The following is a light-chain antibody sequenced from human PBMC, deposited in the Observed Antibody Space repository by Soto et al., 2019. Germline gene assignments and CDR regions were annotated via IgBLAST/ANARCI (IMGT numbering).Light chain of an antibody. CDR3: SSYTTSSNYV. CDR2: EVS. V-gene: IGLV2-14*01. CDR1: SSDVGSYNF. J-gene: IGLJ1*01. Sequence: QSVLTQPASVSGSPGQSITISCTGTSSDVGSYNFVSWYQQLPAKAPKLMIYEVSNRPSGVSNRFSGSKSGNTASLTISGLQAEDEADYYCSSYTTSSNYVFGSGTKVTV.